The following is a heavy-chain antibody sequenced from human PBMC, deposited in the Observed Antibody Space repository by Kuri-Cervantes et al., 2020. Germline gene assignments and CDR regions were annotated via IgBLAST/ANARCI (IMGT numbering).Heavy chain of an antibody. CDR3: ARDASIAAAWVWFDP. CDR2: IWYDGSNK. Sequence: GGSLRLSCAASGFTFSSYAMHWVRQAPGKGLEWVAVIWYDGSNKYYADSVKGRFTISRDNSKNTLYLQMNSLRAEDTAVYYCARDASIAAAWVWFDPWGQGTLVTVSS. CDR1: GFTFSSYA. J-gene: IGHJ5*02. V-gene: IGHV3-33*08. D-gene: IGHD6-13*01.